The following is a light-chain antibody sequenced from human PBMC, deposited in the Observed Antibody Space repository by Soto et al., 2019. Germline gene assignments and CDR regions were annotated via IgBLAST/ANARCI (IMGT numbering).Light chain of an antibody. Sequence: QSVLTQPASVSGSPGQSITISCTGTSSDVGGYNYVSWYQQHPGKAPKLMIYDVRNRPSGVSNRFSDSKSVNTASLTISGLQAEGEADYYCSSYTTISTYVFGTGTKVTVL. V-gene: IGLV2-14*01. CDR2: DVR. CDR1: SSDVGGYNY. CDR3: SSYTTISTYV. J-gene: IGLJ1*01.